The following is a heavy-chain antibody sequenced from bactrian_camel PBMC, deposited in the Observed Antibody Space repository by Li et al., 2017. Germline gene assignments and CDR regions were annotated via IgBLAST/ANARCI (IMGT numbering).Heavy chain of an antibody. CDR3: AAGRGGRWLEETAYMY. V-gene: IGHV3S53*01. J-gene: IGHJ4*01. Sequence: HVQLVESGGGSVQAGGSLRLSCEASRDTYRTECMGRFRQAPGKEREGVALIMSGGTTNYAGSVKGRFTISEDKAKNTYYLQMNSLKPEDTAMYYCAAGRGGRWLEETAYMYWGQGTQVTVS. CDR2: IMSGGTT. CDR1: RDTYRTEC. D-gene: IGHD2*01.